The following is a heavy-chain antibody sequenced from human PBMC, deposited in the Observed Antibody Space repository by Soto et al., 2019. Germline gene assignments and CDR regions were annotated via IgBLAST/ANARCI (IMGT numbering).Heavy chain of an antibody. V-gene: IGHV6-1*01. CDR2: TYFMSRWYN. Sequence: SESLYLTCAISGNKLFSISFSWTWIRQSSSKRLERLGRTYFMSRWYNDYAVSVKSRMTITPVTFKNYFSLQLNSVTAEDTAVYFCASGLTIAPDSGGDYFYYYGMDVWGQGTTVTGSS. J-gene: IGHJ6*02. CDR1: GNKLFSISFS. CDR3: ASGLTIAPDSGGDYFYYYGMDV. D-gene: IGHD3-10*01.